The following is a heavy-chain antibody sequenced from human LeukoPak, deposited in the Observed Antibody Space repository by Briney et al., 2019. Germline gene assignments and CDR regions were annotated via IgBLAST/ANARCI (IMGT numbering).Heavy chain of an antibody. D-gene: IGHD2/OR15-2a*01. CDR1: GFTVSSSY. CDR2: IYTGGST. V-gene: IGHV3-53*01. CDR3: ARDANKKNYFDC. Sequence: QPGGSLRLSCAASGFTVSSSYMNWVRQAPGKGLEGVSVIYTGGSTYYADSVKGRFTISRDNSRNTLYLQMNSLRAEDTAVYYCARDANKKNYFDCWGQGTLVTVSS. J-gene: IGHJ4*02.